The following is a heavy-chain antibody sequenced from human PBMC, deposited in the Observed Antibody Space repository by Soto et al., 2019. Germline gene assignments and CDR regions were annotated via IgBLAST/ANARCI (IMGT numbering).Heavy chain of an antibody. CDR1: GFTFSGYA. J-gene: IGHJ4*02. V-gene: IGHV3-23*01. D-gene: IGHD6-19*01. Sequence: PGGSLRLSCAASGFTFSGYAMSWVRQAPGKGLEWVSIISGSGGSTYYADSVKGRFTISRDNSKNTLYLQMNSLRAEDTAVYYCASRSSGWYFVYWGQGTLVTVSS. CDR2: ISGSGGST. CDR3: ASRSSGWYFVY.